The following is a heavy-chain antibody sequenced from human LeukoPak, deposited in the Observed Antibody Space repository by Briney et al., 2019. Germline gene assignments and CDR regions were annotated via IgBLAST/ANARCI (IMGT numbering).Heavy chain of an antibody. Sequence: GGSLRLSCAASGFTFSSYAMSWVRQAPGKGLEWVSAITGSGGRTYYADSVKGRFTISRDNSKNTLYLQMNSLRAEDTAVYSCARARLVVTALDYWGQGTLVTVSS. CDR3: ARARLVVTALDY. J-gene: IGHJ4*02. CDR2: ITGSGGRT. V-gene: IGHV3-23*01. CDR1: GFTFSSYA. D-gene: IGHD2-21*02.